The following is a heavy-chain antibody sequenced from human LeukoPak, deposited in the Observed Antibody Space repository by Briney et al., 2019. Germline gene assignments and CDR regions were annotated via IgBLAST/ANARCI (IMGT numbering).Heavy chain of an antibody. Sequence: GGSLRLSCAASGFTVSNNYLSWVRQAPGTGLEWVSVIYSGGTTYYADSVKGRFTISRDNSKNTLHLQMNSLRAEDTAVYYCAKAEAVAGTFDSWGQGTLVTVSS. V-gene: IGHV3-53*01. CDR3: AKAEAVAGTFDS. J-gene: IGHJ4*02. D-gene: IGHD6-19*01. CDR1: GFTVSNNY. CDR2: IYSGGTT.